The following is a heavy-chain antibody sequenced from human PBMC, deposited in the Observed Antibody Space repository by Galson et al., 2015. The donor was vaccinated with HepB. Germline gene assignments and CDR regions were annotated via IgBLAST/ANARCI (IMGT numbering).Heavy chain of an antibody. CDR2: IYYSGST. CDR3: VRHGNEDLYYAMDV. D-gene: IGHD1-1*01. Sequence: SETLSLTCTVSGVSISSRSYYWSWIRQPPGKGLEWIASIYYSGSTHYTPSLKSRVTISADTSKIQFSLRLNSASAADTAVYYCVRHGNEDLYYAMDVWGQGTAVTVSS. J-gene: IGHJ6*02. V-gene: IGHV4-39*01. CDR1: GVSISSRSYY.